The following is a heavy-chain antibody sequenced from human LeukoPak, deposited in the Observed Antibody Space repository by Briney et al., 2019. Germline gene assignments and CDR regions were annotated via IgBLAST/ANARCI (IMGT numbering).Heavy chain of an antibody. Sequence: ASVKVSCKASGYTFTGYYMHWVRQAPGQGLEWMGWINPNSGGTNYAQKFQGRVTMTRDTSISTAYMELSRLRSDDTAVYYCARSFQDYGDYGFQHWGQGTLVTVSS. V-gene: IGHV1-2*02. CDR3: ARSFQDYGDYGFQH. CDR1: GYTFTGYY. D-gene: IGHD4-17*01. J-gene: IGHJ1*01. CDR2: INPNSGGT.